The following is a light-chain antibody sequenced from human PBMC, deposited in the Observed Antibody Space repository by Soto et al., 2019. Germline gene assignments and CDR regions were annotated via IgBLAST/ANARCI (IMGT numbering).Light chain of an antibody. J-gene: IGKJ5*01. CDR1: RGISSN. CDR3: QQRSNWPPSIT. CDR2: DAS. Sequence: IVMTQSPATLSVSPWERATLSCRASRGISSNLAWYQQKPGQAPRLLIYDASTRATGIPARFSGSGSGTEFTLTISSLQSEDFAVYYCQQRSNWPPSITFGQGTRLEIK. V-gene: IGKV3-15*01.